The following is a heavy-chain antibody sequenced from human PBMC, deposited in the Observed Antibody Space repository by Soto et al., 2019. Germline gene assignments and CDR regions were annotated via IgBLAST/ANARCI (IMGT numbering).Heavy chain of an antibody. D-gene: IGHD6-19*01. Sequence: QVQLVQSGAGVKKPGSSVKVSCKASGGTFSSYAISWVRQAPGQGLAWMGGIIPNFGTANYARKFKGRVTITKDKPTSTAYMELRSLRSEDTGVYYCARVMSSRWSEYFQHWGQGTLVTVSS. CDR1: GGTFSSYA. CDR3: ARVMSSRWSEYFQH. J-gene: IGHJ1*01. CDR2: IIPNFGTA. V-gene: IGHV1-69*05.